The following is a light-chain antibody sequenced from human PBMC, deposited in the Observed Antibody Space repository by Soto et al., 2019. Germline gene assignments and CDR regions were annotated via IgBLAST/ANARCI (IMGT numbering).Light chain of an antibody. J-gene: IGLJ1*01. CDR1: SSDIGGYNF. Sequence: QSALTQPASVSESPGQSITISCTGASSDIGGYNFVSWYQQHPGKVPKLIIYEVSNRPSGISNRFSGSKSGNTASLTISGLQAEDEADYYCSSYTSSTTRVFGTATQVTVL. CDR3: SSYTSSTTRV. CDR2: EVS. V-gene: IGLV2-14*01.